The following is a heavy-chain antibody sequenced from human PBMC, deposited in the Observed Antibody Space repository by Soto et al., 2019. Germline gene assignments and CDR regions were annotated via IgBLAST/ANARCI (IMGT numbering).Heavy chain of an antibody. CDR3: ARHVFSGYDYGNYFDY. J-gene: IGHJ4*02. Sequence: LETLSLTCTVSGGSISSSSYYWGWIRQPPGKGLEWIGSIYYSGSTYYNPSLKSRVTISVDTSKNQFSLKLSSVTAADTAVYYCARHVFSGYDYGNYFDYWGQGTLVTVSS. V-gene: IGHV4-39*01. CDR2: IYYSGST. CDR1: GGSISSSSYY. D-gene: IGHD5-12*01.